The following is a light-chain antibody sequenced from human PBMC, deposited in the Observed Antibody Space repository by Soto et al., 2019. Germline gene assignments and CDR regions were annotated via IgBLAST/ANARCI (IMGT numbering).Light chain of an antibody. CDR2: DAS. CDR1: QSISSW. J-gene: IGKJ1*01. Sequence: LCASLGDRVTIICRASQSISSWLAWYQQKPGKAPKLLIYDASSLESGVPSRFSGSGSGTEFTLTISSLQPDDFATYYCQQYNNYRWTFGQGTKVDIK. V-gene: IGKV1-5*02. CDR3: QQYNNYRWT.